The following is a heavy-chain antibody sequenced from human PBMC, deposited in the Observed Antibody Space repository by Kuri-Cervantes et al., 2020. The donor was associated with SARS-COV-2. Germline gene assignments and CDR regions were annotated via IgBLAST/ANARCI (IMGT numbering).Heavy chain of an antibody. D-gene: IGHD1-26*01. V-gene: IGHV1-46*01. CDR1: VYTFTSFY. Sequence: ASVKVSCKASVYTFTSFYLHWLRQAPGQGLEWMAVISPIVGDTTYAQRFRDRVSVTKDTSTSTVYMELRSLISDDTAVYYCARSSSGSYSDFEFWGQGTLVTVSS. J-gene: IGHJ4*02. CDR2: ISPIVGDT. CDR3: ARSSSGSYSDFEF.